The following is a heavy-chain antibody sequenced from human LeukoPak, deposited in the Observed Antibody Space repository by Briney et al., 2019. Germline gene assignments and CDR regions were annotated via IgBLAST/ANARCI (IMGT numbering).Heavy chain of an antibody. CDR3: TRDTVGATFPGVFDI. D-gene: IGHD1-26*01. Sequence: SETLSLTCTVSGGSISSYYWSWIRQPPGKGLEWIGYIYYSGSTYYNPSLKSRVSISVDTSKNQFSLKLSSVTAADTAVYYCTRDTVGATFPGVFDIWGQGTMVTVSS. J-gene: IGHJ3*02. CDR1: GGSISSYY. V-gene: IGHV4-59*12. CDR2: IYYSGST.